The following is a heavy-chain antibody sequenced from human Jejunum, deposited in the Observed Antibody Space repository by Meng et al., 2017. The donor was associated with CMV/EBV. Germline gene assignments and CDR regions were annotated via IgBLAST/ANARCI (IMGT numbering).Heavy chain of an antibody. CDR2: IKLDNGRT. V-gene: IGHV1-2*02. Sequence: TGYYMQWLRQAHGQGLEWMGWIKLDNGRTDYAQKFQGRVTLTRDTSINTAYMELNMLRHDDTAVYYCVRDPGCDDPSCYGIGWDLWGQGTLVTVSS. J-gene: IGHJ5*02. CDR1: TGYY. CDR3: VRDPGCDDPSCYGIGWDL. D-gene: IGHD2-2*01.